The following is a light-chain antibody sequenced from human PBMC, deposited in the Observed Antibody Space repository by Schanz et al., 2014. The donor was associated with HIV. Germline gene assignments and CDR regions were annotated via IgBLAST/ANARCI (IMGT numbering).Light chain of an antibody. J-gene: IGKJ1*01. Sequence: DIQMTQSPSTLSASVGDRVTISCRASQSITNWLAWYQQKPGKAPKLLISKASSLQSGVPSRFSGSGSGTDFTLSISSLQPDDFATYYCQQYSYFSTFGQGTKVEIK. CDR3: QQYSYFST. V-gene: IGKV1-5*03. CDR2: KAS. CDR1: QSITNW.